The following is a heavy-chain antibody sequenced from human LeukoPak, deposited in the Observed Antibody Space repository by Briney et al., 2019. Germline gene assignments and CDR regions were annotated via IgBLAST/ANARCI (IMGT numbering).Heavy chain of an antibody. CDR1: GYTFTTHS. V-gene: IGHV1-3*03. CDR2: INAGNGNR. D-gene: IGHD2-2*01. J-gene: IGHJ6*03. CDR3: ARSGLGYCTSPTCYFDYYYMDV. Sequence: GASVKVSCKASGYTFTTHSIHWVRQAPGQRLEWLGWINAGNGNRKYSQEFQGRVTITRDTSASTVYMEVTSLRSQDMAVYYCARSGLGYCTSPTCYFDYYYMDVWGKGTTVTVSS.